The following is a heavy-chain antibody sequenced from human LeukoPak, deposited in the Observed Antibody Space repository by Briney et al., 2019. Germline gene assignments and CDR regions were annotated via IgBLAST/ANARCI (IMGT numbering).Heavy chain of an antibody. V-gene: IGHV3-30*02. J-gene: IGHJ6*03. D-gene: IGHD3-10*01. CDR3: AKDRDRTYYYYYMDV. Sequence: GGSLRLSCAASGFTFSSYGMHWVRQAPGKGLEWVTFIRSDGSYKYYADSVKGRFTISRDNSKNTLYLQMNSLRPEDTAVYYCAKDRDRTYYYYYMDVWGKGTTVTISS. CDR1: GFTFSSYG. CDR2: IRSDGSYK.